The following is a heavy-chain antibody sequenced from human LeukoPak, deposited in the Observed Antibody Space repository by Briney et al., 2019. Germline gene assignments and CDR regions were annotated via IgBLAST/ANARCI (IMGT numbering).Heavy chain of an antibody. CDR3: ARQDDSSGYYYNWFDP. CDR2: IYPGDPDT. CDR1: GYNFTSYW. D-gene: IGHD3-22*01. J-gene: IGHJ5*02. V-gene: IGHV5-51*01. Sequence: GESLQISCKGSGYNFTSYWIGWVRQMPGKGLEGMGIIYPGDPDTRYSPSFEGQVTISADKSISTAYLQWSSLKASDTAMYYCARQDDSSGYYYNWFDPWGQGTLVTVSS.